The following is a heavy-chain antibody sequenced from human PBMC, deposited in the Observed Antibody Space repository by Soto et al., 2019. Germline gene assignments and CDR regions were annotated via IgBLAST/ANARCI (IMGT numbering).Heavy chain of an antibody. J-gene: IGHJ4*02. V-gene: IGHV3-30*18. D-gene: IGHD5-12*01. CDR3: AKVEMATMALDS. CDR2: ISYDGSNK. Sequence: PGGSLRLSCAASGFTFSSYGMHWVRQAPGKGLEWVAVISYDGSNKYYADSVKGRFTISRDNSKNTLYLQMNSLRAEDTAVYYCAKVEMATMALDSWGQGTLVTVS. CDR1: GFTFSSYG.